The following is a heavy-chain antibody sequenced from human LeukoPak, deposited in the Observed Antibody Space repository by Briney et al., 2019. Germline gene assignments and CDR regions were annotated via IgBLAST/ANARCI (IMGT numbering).Heavy chain of an antibody. V-gene: IGHV3-7*01. CDR2: IKQDESEK. Sequence: PGGSLRLSCEGSGFTFRTYWMSWVRQAPGKGLEWVANIKQDESEKYYVDSVKGRFTISRDNAKSSLYLQMNSLRDEDTAVYYCARDFFAFGGVIALLDYWGQGTLVTVSS. D-gene: IGHD3-16*02. CDR3: ARDFFAFGGVIALLDY. CDR1: GFTFRTYW. J-gene: IGHJ4*02.